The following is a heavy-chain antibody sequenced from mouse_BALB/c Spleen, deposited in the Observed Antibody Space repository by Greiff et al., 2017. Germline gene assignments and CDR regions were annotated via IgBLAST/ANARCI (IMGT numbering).Heavy chain of an antibody. J-gene: IGHJ3*01. CDR2: ISDGGSYT. CDR3: ARSRGFAY. Sequence: EVQGVESGGGLVKPGGSLKLSCAASGFTFSDYYMYWVRQTPEKRLEWVATISDGGSYTYYPDSVKGRFTISRDNAKNNLYLQMSSLKSEDTAMYYCARSRGFAYWGQGTLVTVSA. V-gene: IGHV5-4*02. CDR1: GFTFSDYY. D-gene: IGHD3-3*01.